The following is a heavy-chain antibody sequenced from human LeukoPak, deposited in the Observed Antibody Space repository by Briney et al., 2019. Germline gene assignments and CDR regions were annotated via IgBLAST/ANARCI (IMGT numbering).Heavy chain of an antibody. Sequence: PSETLSLTCAVYGGSFSGYYWSWIRQPPGKGLEWIGEINHSGSTNYNPSLKSRVTISVDTSKNQFSLKLSSVTAADTAAYYCARDLKSTVKGLKDDYWGQGTLVTVSS. CDR1: GGSFSGYY. V-gene: IGHV4-34*01. J-gene: IGHJ4*02. D-gene: IGHD4-11*01. CDR2: INHSGST. CDR3: ARDLKSTVKGLKDDY.